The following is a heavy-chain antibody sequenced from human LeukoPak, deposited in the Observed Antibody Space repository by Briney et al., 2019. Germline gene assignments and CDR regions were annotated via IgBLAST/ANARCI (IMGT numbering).Heavy chain of an antibody. CDR3: ARGGRAITFGGVIALAFDY. CDR1: GYTFTDYN. CDR2: ISAYNGNT. V-gene: IGHV1-18*04. Sequence: GASVKVSCKASGYTFTDYNIHWVRQAPGQGLEWMGWISAYNGNTNYAQKLQGRVTMTTDTSTSTAYMELRSLRSDDTAVYYCARGGRAITFGGVIALAFDYWGQGTLVTVSS. D-gene: IGHD3-16*02. J-gene: IGHJ4*02.